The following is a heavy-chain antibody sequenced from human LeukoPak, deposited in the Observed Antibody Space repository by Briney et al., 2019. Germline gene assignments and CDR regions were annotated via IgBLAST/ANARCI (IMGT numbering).Heavy chain of an antibody. CDR2: VYYSGST. Sequence: PSETLSLTCTVSGGSISSSSYYWDWIRQPPGKGLEWIGSVYYSGSTYYNPSLKSRVTISVDTSKNQFSLKLSSVTAADTAVYYCARRGYCTNGVCPFDYWGQGTLVTVSS. D-gene: IGHD2-8*01. CDR1: GGSISSSSYY. V-gene: IGHV4-39*01. J-gene: IGHJ4*02. CDR3: ARRGYCTNGVCPFDY.